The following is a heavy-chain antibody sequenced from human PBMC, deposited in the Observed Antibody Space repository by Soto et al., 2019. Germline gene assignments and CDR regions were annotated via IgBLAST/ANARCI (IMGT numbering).Heavy chain of an antibody. CDR2: IHYSGNT. CDR1: GGSISSYY. D-gene: IGHD6-19*01. V-gene: IGHV4-59*08. J-gene: IGHJ4*02. CDR3: ARHSVSGWYAPNDC. Sequence: PSETLSLTCTVSGGSISSYYWSWIRQSPGKGLEWIGYIHYSGNTNYNPSLKGRVTISVDTSKSQFSLKLNSVTAADTAVYYCARHSVSGWYAPNDCWGQGTLVTVSS.